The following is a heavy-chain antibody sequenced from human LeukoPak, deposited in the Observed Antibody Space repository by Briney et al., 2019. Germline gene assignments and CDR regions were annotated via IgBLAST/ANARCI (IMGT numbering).Heavy chain of an antibody. CDR1: GFTVSNNY. D-gene: IGHD3-10*01. CDR2: IHGGGDT. J-gene: IGHJ6*02. Sequence: GGSLRLSCAASGFTVSNNYISWVRQAPGKGLESVAVIHGGGDTHYADSVKGRFTISRDNSKNTLYLQMNSLRAEDTAVYYCAREKTPYYYGSGSYYYYYHGMDVWGQGTTVTVSS. CDR3: AREKTPYYYGSGSYYYYYHGMDV. V-gene: IGHV3-66*02.